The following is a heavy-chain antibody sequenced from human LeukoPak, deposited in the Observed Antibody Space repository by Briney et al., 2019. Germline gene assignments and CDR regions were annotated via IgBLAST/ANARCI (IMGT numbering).Heavy chain of an antibody. CDR1: GGSISSGPYY. Sequence: SETLSLTCTVSGGSISSGPYYWSWIRQPPGKGLEWIGYIYYSGSTNYNPSLKSRVTISVETFKNQFSLKLSSVTAADTAVYYCARVTGYMIEDYFDYWGQGTLVTVSS. CDR2: IYYSGST. D-gene: IGHD3-22*01. V-gene: IGHV4-61*01. CDR3: ARVTGYMIEDYFDY. J-gene: IGHJ4*02.